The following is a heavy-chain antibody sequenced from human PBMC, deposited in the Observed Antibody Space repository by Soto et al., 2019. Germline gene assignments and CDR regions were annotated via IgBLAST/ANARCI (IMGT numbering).Heavy chain of an antibody. CDR2: IYYSGST. D-gene: IGHD6-13*01. Sequence: SETLSLTCTVSGGSMTGYYWSWIRQPPGKGLEWIGDIYYSGSTNYKPSPKSRVTISVDTSKKQFSLKLSSVTAADTAVYYCARAYSTSWTYYFDYWGQGTLVTVSS. J-gene: IGHJ4*02. V-gene: IGHV4-59*01. CDR3: ARAYSTSWTYYFDY. CDR1: GGSMTGYY.